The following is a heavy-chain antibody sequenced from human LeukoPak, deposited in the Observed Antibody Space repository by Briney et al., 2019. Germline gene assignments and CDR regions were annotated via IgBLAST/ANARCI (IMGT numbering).Heavy chain of an antibody. D-gene: IGHD2-2*02. CDR2: IKSKTDGGIT. Sequence: GGSLRLSCAVSGFTVSSNYMSWVRQAPGKGLEWVGRIKSKTDGGITDYAAPVKGRFTISRDDSKNTLYLQMNSLKTEDTAVYYCTTDAVPAAIEWGQGTLVTVSS. J-gene: IGHJ4*02. CDR1: GFTVSSNY. CDR3: TTDAVPAAIE. V-gene: IGHV3-15*01.